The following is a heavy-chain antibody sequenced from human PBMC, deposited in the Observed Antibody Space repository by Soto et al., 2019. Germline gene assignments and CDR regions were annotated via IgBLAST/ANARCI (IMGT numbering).Heavy chain of an antibody. Sequence: GESLKTSWRTYGSGFTCYCIAWVPQMPRKGLGWGGIIFPSDSDTRYSPSFQGQITISATRSTSTVFPQWARLKASDTAVYFSGRKDKSGYFNGFDVWGQGTLVTVSS. CDR3: GRKDKSGYFNGFDV. CDR2: IFPSDSDT. CDR1: GSGFTCYC. J-gene: IGHJ5*02. D-gene: IGHD3-22*01. V-gene: IGHV5-51*01.